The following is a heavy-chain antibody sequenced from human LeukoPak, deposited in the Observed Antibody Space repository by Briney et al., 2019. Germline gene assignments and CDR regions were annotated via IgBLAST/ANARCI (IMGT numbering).Heavy chain of an antibody. J-gene: IGHJ4*02. V-gene: IGHV4-59*01. CDR1: GGSISIYY. CDR3: SRGRSSSWGPAGY. D-gene: IGHD6-13*01. CDR2: IYYSGST. Sequence: PSETLSLTCTVSGGSISIYYWSWIRQPPGKGLEWIGYIYYSGSTNYNPSLKSRVTISVYTSQNQFSLKLSPLSPPDTGVYYYSRGRSSSWGPAGYWGQGTLVTVSS.